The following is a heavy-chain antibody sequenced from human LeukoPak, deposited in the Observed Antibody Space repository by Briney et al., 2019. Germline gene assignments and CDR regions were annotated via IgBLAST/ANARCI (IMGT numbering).Heavy chain of an antibody. CDR1: GYTFTNYA. Sequence: ASVKVSCKASGYTFTNYAIHWVRQAPGQRLEWMGWINAGNGDTKYSQKFQGRVTITRDTSASTAYMELSSLRSEDTAVYSSARGYCSSTSCQYYFDNWGQGTPVTVSS. V-gene: IGHV1-3*01. CDR2: INAGNGDT. J-gene: IGHJ4*02. D-gene: IGHD2-2*01. CDR3: ARGYCSSTSCQYYFDN.